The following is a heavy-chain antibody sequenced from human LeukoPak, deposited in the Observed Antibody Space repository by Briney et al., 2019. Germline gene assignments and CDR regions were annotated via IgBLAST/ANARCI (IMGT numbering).Heavy chain of an antibody. CDR1: GYTFTSYY. CDR3: ARGNGEGYDSSGYSPPYYYYYYMDV. D-gene: IGHD3-22*01. Sequence: ASVKVSCKASGYTFTSYYMHWVRQAPGQGLEWMGIISPSGGSTSYAQKFQGRVTMTRDTSTSTVYMELSSLRSEDTAVYYCARGNGEGYDSSGYSPPYYYYYYMDVWGKGTTVTVSS. J-gene: IGHJ6*03. V-gene: IGHV1-46*01. CDR2: ISPSGGST.